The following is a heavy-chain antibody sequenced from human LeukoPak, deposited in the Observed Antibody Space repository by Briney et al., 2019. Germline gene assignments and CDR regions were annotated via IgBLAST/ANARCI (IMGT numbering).Heavy chain of an antibody. CDR1: GGTFSSYA. D-gene: IGHD6-13*01. Sequence: SVKVSCKASGGTFSSYAISWVRQAPGQGFEWMGGIIPIFGTANYAQKFQGRVTITADESTSTAYMELSSLRSEDTAVYYCARDPGIAAAGLDYWGQGTLVTVSS. CDR2: IIPIFGTA. J-gene: IGHJ4*02. CDR3: ARDPGIAAAGLDY. V-gene: IGHV1-69*13.